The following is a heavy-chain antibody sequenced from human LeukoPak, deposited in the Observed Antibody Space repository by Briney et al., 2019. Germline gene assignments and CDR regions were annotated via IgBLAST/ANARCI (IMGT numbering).Heavy chain of an antibody. CDR3: ARSDAPYYEGEVYFDY. CDR2: IYYSGST. D-gene: IGHD3-22*01. Sequence: SETLSLTCTVSGGSINSGAHYWSWIRQPPGKGLEWIGYIYYSGSTYYNPSLKSRVTISVDTSKNQFSLKLRSVTAADTAVSYCARSDAPYYEGEVYFDYWGQGTLVTVSS. V-gene: IGHV4-30-4*01. J-gene: IGHJ4*02. CDR1: GGSINSGAHY.